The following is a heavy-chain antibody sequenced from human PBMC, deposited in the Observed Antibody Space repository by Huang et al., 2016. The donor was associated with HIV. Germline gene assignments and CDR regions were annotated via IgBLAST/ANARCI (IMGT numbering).Heavy chain of an antibody. V-gene: IGHV4-34*01. CDR3: ARPRMTEGNSDSTWSYFDS. J-gene: IGHJ4*02. D-gene: IGHD2-21*02. Sequence: QVRLHQWGTGVLKPSETLSLKCAVYGGSFNGHFWTWIRQSPGKGLECIGEIYHRGTTSSNPSLKSRVTMSRDTSKSQFYLNLTSVTATDTATYYCARPRMTEGNSDSTWSYFDSWGQGTPVIVSS. CDR1: GGSFNGHF. CDR2: IYHRGTT.